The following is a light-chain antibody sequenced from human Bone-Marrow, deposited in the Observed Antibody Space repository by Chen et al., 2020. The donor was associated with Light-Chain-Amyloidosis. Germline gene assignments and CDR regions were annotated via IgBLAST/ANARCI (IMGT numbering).Light chain of an antibody. V-gene: IGLV3-21*02. CDR1: NIGSTS. CDR3: QVWDRSSDRPV. CDR2: DDS. Sequence: SYVPTHPSSASVAPAQTATSPCGGNNIGSTSVHWYQQTPGQAPLLAVYDDSDRPSGIPERLSGSNSGNTATLTISRVEAGDEADYYCQVWDRSSDRPVFGGGTKLTVL. J-gene: IGLJ3*02.